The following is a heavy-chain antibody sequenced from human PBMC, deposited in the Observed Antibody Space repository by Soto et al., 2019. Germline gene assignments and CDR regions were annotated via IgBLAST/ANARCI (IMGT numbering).Heavy chain of an antibody. CDR2: IKQDGSEK. Sequence: QLGGSLRLSCAASGFTFSSYWMSWVRQAPGKGLEWVANIKQDGSEKYYVDSVKGRFTISRDNAKNSLYLQMNSLRAEDTAVYYCARGGLRVTIFGVVIPRSYYYYMDVWGKGTTVTVSS. V-gene: IGHV3-7*01. CDR3: ARGGLRVTIFGVVIPRSYYYYMDV. CDR1: GFTFSSYW. J-gene: IGHJ6*03. D-gene: IGHD3-3*01.